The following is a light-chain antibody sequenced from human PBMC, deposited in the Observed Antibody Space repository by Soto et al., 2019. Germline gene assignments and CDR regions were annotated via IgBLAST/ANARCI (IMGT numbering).Light chain of an antibody. Sequence: DIVMTQSPESLAVSLGDRATLTCKSAQSVLSTSNNKNSLAWYQQKPGQAPKLLIYWASIRESGVTDRLSGSGSGTDFTLNISRLQAEDVAVYFCQQYFSTTTFGQGTKV. CDR1: QSVLSTSNNKNS. V-gene: IGKV4-1*01. CDR3: QQYFSTTT. CDR2: WAS. J-gene: IGKJ1*01.